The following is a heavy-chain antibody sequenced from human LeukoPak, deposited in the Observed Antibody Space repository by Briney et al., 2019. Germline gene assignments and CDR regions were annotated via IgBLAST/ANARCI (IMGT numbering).Heavy chain of an antibody. CDR3: ARVGIELVVTTTTAPHAFDI. CDR1: GGSISSYY. J-gene: IGHJ3*02. D-gene: IGHD2-21*02. CDR2: ISHTGTT. Sequence: SETLSLTCTVSGGSISSYYWSWIRKSPGKGLEWIGYISHTGTTNYNPSLKSRVTMSVDTSKKHFSLKLSSVIAADTAVYYCARVGIELVVTTTTAPHAFDIWGPGTMVTVSS. V-gene: IGHV4-59*01.